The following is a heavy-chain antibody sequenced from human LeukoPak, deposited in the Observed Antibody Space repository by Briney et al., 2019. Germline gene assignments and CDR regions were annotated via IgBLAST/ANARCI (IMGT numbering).Heavy chain of an antibody. V-gene: IGHV4-39*01. CDR2: IYSTGNT. Sequence: SETLSLTCTVSGGSISSSSNYWGWIRQPPGKGLEWIGAIYSTGNTYYNPSLKSRLTISVDTSKNQFSLKLSSVTAADTAVYYCARVGESGYDTWGQGSLVTVSS. D-gene: IGHD5-12*01. CDR1: GGSISSSSNY. J-gene: IGHJ5*02. CDR3: ARVGESGYDT.